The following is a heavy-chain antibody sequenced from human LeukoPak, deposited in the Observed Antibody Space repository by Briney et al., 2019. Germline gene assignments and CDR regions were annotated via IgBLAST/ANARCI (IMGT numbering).Heavy chain of an antibody. Sequence: PSETLSLTCTVSGGSISSSSYYWGWIRQPPGKGLEWIGSIYYSGSTYYNPSLKSRVTMSVDTSKNQFSLKLSSVTAADTAVYYCARESGYYYYYYMDVWGKGTTVTVSS. J-gene: IGHJ6*03. D-gene: IGHD3-3*01. V-gene: IGHV4-39*07. CDR3: ARESGYYYYYYMDV. CDR1: GGSISSSSYY. CDR2: IYYSGST.